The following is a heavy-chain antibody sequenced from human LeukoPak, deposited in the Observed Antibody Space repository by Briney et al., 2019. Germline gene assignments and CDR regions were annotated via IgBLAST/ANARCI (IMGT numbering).Heavy chain of an antibody. D-gene: IGHD1-26*01. J-gene: IGHJ4*02. V-gene: IGHV3-74*01. CDR3: SRGAPGSGMSSWSH. CDR1: GFSVSNYW. Sequence: GGSLRLSCAASGFSVSNYWMHWVRQAPGKGLEWVSRVNVDGRTTTYADSVKGRFTTSRDNAKNTVYLQMNSLGVEDTGVYFCSRGAPGSGMSSWSHWGQGTLVTVSS. CDR2: VNVDGRTT.